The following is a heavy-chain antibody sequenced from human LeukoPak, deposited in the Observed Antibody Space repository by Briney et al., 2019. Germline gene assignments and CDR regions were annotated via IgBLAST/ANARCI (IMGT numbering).Heavy chain of an antibody. CDR3: ARDVVVVVGASYYYYGMDV. CDR2: MKQDGSEK. J-gene: IGHJ6*02. V-gene: IGHV3-7*04. D-gene: IGHD2-15*01. Sequence: GGSLRLSCAASGFTFSNYWMSWVRQAPGKGLEWVASMKQDGSEKYYVDSVKGRFTISRDNAKNSLYLQMNSLRAEDTAVYYCARDVVVVVGASYYYYGMDVWGQGATVTVSS. CDR1: GFTFSNYW.